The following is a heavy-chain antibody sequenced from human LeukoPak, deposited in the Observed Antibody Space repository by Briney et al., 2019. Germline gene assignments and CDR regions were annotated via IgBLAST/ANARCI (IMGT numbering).Heavy chain of an antibody. CDR3: ARLYGSYYENYFDY. CDR2: IYYSGST. D-gene: IGHD1-26*01. V-gene: IGHV4-30-4*08. Sequence: SQTLSLTCTVSGGSISSGDYYWSWIRQPPGKGLEWIGYIYYSGSTYYNPSLKSRVTISVDKSKNQFSLKLSSVTAADTAVYYCARLYGSYYENYFDYWGQGPLVTVSS. CDR1: GGSISSGDYY. J-gene: IGHJ4*02.